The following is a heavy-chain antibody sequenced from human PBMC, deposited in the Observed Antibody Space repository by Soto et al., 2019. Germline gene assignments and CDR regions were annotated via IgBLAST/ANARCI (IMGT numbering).Heavy chain of an antibody. CDR3: ARPAGLGYCSGGSCFWDAFDI. CDR2: IIPILGIA. CDR1: GGTFSSYT. J-gene: IGHJ3*02. D-gene: IGHD2-15*01. Sequence: ASVKVSCKASGGTFSSYTISWVRQAPGQGLEWMGRIIPILGIANYAQKFQGRVTVTADKSTSTAYMELSSLRSEDTAVYYCARPAGLGYCSGGSCFWDAFDIWGQGTMVTVSS. V-gene: IGHV1-69*02.